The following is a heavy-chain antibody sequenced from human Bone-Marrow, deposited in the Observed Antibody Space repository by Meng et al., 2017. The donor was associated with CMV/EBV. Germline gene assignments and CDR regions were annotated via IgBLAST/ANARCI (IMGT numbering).Heavy chain of an antibody. CDR2: INHSGST. Sequence: QVQLQPWGAGLLKPSEPLSPPCAVYGGSVSGYYWSWIRQPPGKGLEWIGEINHSGSTNYNPSLKSRVTISVDTSKNQFSLKLSSVTAADTAVYYCTGYQLLGSISYFDYWGQGTLVTVSS. V-gene: IGHV4-34*01. CDR1: GGSVSGYY. J-gene: IGHJ4*02. CDR3: TGYQLLGSISYFDY. D-gene: IGHD2-2*01.